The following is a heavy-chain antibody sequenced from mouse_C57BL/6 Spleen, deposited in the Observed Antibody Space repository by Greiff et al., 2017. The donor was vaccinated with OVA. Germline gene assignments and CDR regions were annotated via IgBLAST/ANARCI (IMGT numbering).Heavy chain of an antibody. CDR1: GYAFSSYW. J-gene: IGHJ2*01. CDR2: IYPGDGDT. CDR3: ARRITTVFDY. D-gene: IGHD1-1*01. Sequence: VKVVESGAELVKPGASVKISCKASGYAFSSYWMNWVKQRPGKGLEWIGQIYPGDGDTNYNGKFKGKATLTADKSSSTAYMQLSSLTSEDSAVYFCARRITTVFDYWGQGTTLTVSS. V-gene: IGHV1-80*01.